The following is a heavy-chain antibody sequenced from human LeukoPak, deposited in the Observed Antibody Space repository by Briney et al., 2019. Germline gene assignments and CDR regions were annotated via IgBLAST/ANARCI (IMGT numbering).Heavy chain of an antibody. CDR1: GYTFTGYY. CDR2: INPNSGGT. V-gene: IGHV1-2*02. Sequence: EASVKVSCKASGYTFTGYYMHWVRQAPGQGLEWMGWINPNSGGTNYAQKFQGRVTMTRDTSISTAYMELSRLRSDDTAVYYCARGAITMVRGVIPLDYWGQGTLVTVSS. D-gene: IGHD3-10*01. J-gene: IGHJ4*02. CDR3: ARGAITMVRGVIPLDY.